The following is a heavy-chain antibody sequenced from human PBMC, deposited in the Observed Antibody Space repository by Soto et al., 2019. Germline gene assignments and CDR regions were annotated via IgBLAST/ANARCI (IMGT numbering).Heavy chain of an antibody. Sequence: QVQLQESGPGLVKPSGTLSLTCGVSGDSITSTNWWSWVRQPPGRGLEWIGDIYHSGTTNYNPSLKRRITILLDASKNQFSLNLSSVTAADAAVYYCAWLKGPDHYGLDVWGKGTTVSVFS. CDR3: AWLKGPDHYGLDV. CDR2: IYHSGTT. V-gene: IGHV4-4*02. J-gene: IGHJ6*04. D-gene: IGHD6-19*01. CDR1: GDSITSTNW.